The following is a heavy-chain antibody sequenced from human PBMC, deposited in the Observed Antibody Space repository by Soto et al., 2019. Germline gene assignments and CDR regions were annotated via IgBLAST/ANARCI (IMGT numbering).Heavy chain of an antibody. J-gene: IGHJ3*02. Sequence: SETLSLTCTVSGGSINSGDYYWSWIRQPPGKGLEWIGYIYYSGSTYYNPPLKSRITISVDTSKNQFSLKLSSVTAADTAVYYCARDWYYSDSTGYYHDVFDIWGQGTMVTVSS. D-gene: IGHD3-22*01. CDR2: IYYSGST. V-gene: IGHV4-30-4*01. CDR3: ARDWYYSDSTGYYHDVFDI. CDR1: GGSINSGDYY.